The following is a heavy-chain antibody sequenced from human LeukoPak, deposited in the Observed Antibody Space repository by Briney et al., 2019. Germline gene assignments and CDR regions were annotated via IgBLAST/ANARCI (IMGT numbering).Heavy chain of an antibody. Sequence: GGSLRLSCAASGFTFDDYVMHWVRHAPGKGLEWVSFISGDGGATYYADSAKGRFTISRDNGRKSPYLQMHSLRTEDTALYYCAKGGYTYGGRLFDYWGQGTLVTVSS. CDR2: ISGDGGAT. V-gene: IGHV3-43*02. D-gene: IGHD5-18*01. J-gene: IGHJ4*02. CDR3: AKGGYTYGGRLFDY. CDR1: GFTFDDYV.